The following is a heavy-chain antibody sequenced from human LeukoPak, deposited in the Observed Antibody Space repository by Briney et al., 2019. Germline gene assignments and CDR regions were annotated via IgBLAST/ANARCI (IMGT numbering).Heavy chain of an antibody. CDR2: IYYSGST. V-gene: IGHV4-39*01. Sequence: SETLSLTCTVSGGSISSSSYYWGWIRQPPGKGLEWIGSIYYSGSTYYNPSLKSRVTISVDTSKNQFSLKLSSVTPADTAVYYCARQVYSSSWSYYFDSWGQGILVTVSS. CDR1: GGSISSSSYY. D-gene: IGHD6-13*01. J-gene: IGHJ4*02. CDR3: ARQVYSSSWSYYFDS.